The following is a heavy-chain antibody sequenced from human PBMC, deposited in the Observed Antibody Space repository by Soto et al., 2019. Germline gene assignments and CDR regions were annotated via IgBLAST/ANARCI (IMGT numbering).Heavy chain of an antibody. CDR1: GGSISSYY. J-gene: IGHJ4*02. CDR2: IYYSGST. D-gene: IGHD3-22*01. Sequence: SETLSLTCTVSGGSISSYYWSWIRQPPGKGLEWIGYIYYSGSTNYNPSLKSRVTISVDTSKNQFSLKLSSVTAADTAVYYCARAEQYYYDSSGYSYYFDYWGQGTLVTVSS. CDR3: ARAEQYYYDSSGYSYYFDY. V-gene: IGHV4-59*12.